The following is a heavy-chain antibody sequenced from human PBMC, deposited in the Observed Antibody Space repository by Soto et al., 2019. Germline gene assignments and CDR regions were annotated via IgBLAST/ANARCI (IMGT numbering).Heavy chain of an antibody. J-gene: IGHJ5*02. D-gene: IGHD3-16*02. CDR1: GGSFSGYY. Sequence: QVQLQQWGAGLLKPSETLSLTCAVYGGSFSGYYWSWIRQPPGKGLAWIGEINHSGSTNYNPYLKSRFTISVDTSKNQFSLKLSSVTAADTAVYYCARGRQDDYVWGSYRRNWFDPWGQGTLVTLSS. CDR2: INHSGST. V-gene: IGHV4-34*01. CDR3: ARGRQDDYVWGSYRRNWFDP.